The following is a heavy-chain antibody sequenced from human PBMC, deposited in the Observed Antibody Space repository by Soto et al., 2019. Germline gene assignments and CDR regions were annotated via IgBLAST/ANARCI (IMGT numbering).Heavy chain of an antibody. CDR2: FYYTGTT. D-gene: IGHD2-8*02. Sequence: TLSLTCTVSGASLSSGSYYWSWIRQPPGKGLEWIGYFYYTGTTKYNPSLESRVTISADTSKNQFSLNLTSVTAADTAVYYCARISYWVKDYWGQGALVTVS. J-gene: IGHJ4*02. CDR3: ARISYWVKDY. CDR1: GASLSSGSYY. V-gene: IGHV4-61*01.